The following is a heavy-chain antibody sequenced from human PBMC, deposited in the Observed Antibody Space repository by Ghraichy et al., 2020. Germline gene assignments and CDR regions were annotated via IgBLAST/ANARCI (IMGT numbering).Heavy chain of an antibody. CDR1: GFTLSSHS. D-gene: IGHD6-19*01. CDR3: ARSGTGWSPNFYDHYGMDV. V-gene: IGHV3-21*01. CDR2: ISSSRTYK. Sequence: GSLRLSCVASGFTLSSHSMNWVRQAPGKGLEWVSCISSSRTYKYNADSVKGRFTISRDNAKNSLYLQMNSLRDEDTAVYFCARSGTGWSPNFYDHYGMDVGGQGTTVTVSS. J-gene: IGHJ6*02.